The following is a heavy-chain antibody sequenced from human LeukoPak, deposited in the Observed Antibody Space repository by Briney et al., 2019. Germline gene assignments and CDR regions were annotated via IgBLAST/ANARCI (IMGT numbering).Heavy chain of an antibody. CDR3: ARERSSGYNDAFDI. CDR1: GGTFSSYE. V-gene: IGHV1-46*01. J-gene: IGHJ3*02. CDR2: INPSGGNT. Sequence: ASVKVSCKASGGTFSSYEISWVRQAPGQGLEWMGIINPSGGNTNYAQKFQGRVTMTRDMSTSTVYMELSSLRSEDTAVYYCARERSSGYNDAFDIWGQGTMVTVSS. D-gene: IGHD3-22*01.